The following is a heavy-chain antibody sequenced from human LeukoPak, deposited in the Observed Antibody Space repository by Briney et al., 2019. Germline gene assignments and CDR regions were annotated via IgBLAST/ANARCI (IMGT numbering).Heavy chain of an antibody. CDR2: IYYSGST. Sequence: SETLSLTCTVSGGSISSSSYYWGWIRQPPGKGLEWIGSIYYSGSTYYNPSLKGRVTISVDTSKNQFSLKLSSVTAADTAVYYCARHCGDYDFWSGYPNWFDPWGQGTLVTVSS. CDR1: GGSISSSSYY. J-gene: IGHJ5*02. D-gene: IGHD3-3*01. CDR3: ARHCGDYDFWSGYPNWFDP. V-gene: IGHV4-39*01.